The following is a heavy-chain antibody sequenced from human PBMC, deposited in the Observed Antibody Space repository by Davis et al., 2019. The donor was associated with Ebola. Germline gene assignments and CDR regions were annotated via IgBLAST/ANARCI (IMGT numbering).Heavy chain of an antibody. CDR1: GGSISSYY. D-gene: IGHD3-10*01. CDR2: IYYSGST. CDR3: ARDGFARGGWFDP. Sequence: MPSETLSLTCTVSGGSISSYYWGWIRQPPGKGLEWIGYIYYSGSTNYNPSLKSRVTISVDTSKNQFSLKLSSVTAADTAVYYCARDGFARGGWFDPWGQGTLVTVSS. J-gene: IGHJ5*02. V-gene: IGHV4-59*01.